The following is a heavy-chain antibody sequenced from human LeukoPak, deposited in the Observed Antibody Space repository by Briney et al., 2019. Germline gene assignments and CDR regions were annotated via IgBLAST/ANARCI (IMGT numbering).Heavy chain of an antibody. CDR3: ARGFQRGDSPV. J-gene: IGHJ4*02. CDR2: ITKDGSEK. CDR1: GFTFSTYS. Sequence: PAGSMRLSWPASGFTFSTYSVIWLRHAPGEGLKGMAKITKDGSEKGYVDSVKGRFPISRDNAKGSLYLQLNSLRAEDTAVYYCARGFQRGDSPVWGQGTLVTVSS. V-gene: IGHV3-7*04. D-gene: IGHD2-21*02.